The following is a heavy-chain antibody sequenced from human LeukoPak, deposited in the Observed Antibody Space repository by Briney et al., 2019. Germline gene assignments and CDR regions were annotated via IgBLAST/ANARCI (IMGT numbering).Heavy chain of an antibody. CDR1: GFTFSSYA. D-gene: IGHD3-10*01. Sequence: GGSLRLSCAASGFTFSSYALSWVRQAPGKGLEWVSGISWNSSSIGYADSVKGRFTISRDNAKNSLYLQMNSLRAEDTALYYCAKNVDGSGSFIDYWGQGTLVTVSS. CDR3: AKNVDGSGSFIDY. J-gene: IGHJ4*02. CDR2: ISWNSSSI. V-gene: IGHV3-9*01.